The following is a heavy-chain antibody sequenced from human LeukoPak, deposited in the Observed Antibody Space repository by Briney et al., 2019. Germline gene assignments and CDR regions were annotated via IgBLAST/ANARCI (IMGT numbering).Heavy chain of an antibody. D-gene: IGHD5-12*01. Sequence: ASVKVSCKASGYTFSDCYLHWVRQAPGQGLEWMGRINPYSGDTDNAQKFQGRVTMTRDTSIRTAYMDLSSLRSDDTDVYYCAREALDVGATTDRHLDYWGQGTLVIVSS. CDR1: GYTFSDCY. CDR2: INPYSGDT. J-gene: IGHJ4*02. CDR3: AREALDVGATTDRHLDY. V-gene: IGHV1-2*02.